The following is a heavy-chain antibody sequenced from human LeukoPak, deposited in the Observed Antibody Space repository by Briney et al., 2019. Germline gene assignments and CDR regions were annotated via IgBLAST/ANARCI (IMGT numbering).Heavy chain of an antibody. CDR1: GGSFSGYY. D-gene: IGHD3-10*01. V-gene: IGHV4-34*01. Sequence: SETLSLTCAVYGGSFSGYYWSWIRQPPGKGLEWIGEINHSGSTNCNPSLKSRVTISVDTSKNQFSLKLSSVTAADTAVYYCARGRILWFGELLDYWGQGTLVTVSS. J-gene: IGHJ4*02. CDR3: ARGRILWFGELLDY. CDR2: INHSGST.